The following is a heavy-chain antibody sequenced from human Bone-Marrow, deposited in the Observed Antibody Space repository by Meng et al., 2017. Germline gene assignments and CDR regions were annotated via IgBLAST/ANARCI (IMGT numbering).Heavy chain of an antibody. D-gene: IGHD3-10*01. V-gene: IGHV3-23*01. J-gene: IGHJ4*02. CDR3: AKDLFAEPIRGVIINPVDY. CDR1: GFTLSSYA. Sequence: GESLKISCAASGFTLSSYAMTWVRQAPGKGLEWVSAISGSGSSTYYADSVKGRFTISRDNSKNTLYLQMNSLRAEDTAVYYCAKDLFAEPIRGVIINPVDYWGQGTLVTVSS. CDR2: ISGSGSST.